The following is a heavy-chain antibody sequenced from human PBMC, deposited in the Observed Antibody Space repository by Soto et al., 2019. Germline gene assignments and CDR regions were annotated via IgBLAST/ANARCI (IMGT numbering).Heavy chain of an antibody. D-gene: IGHD6-19*01. V-gene: IGHV3-53*01. Sequence: GGSLRLSCAASGFTVSGMFMNWVRQAPGKGLEWVSVIYPAGPTYYAGSVKGRFTISRDNSKNTLFLQLNNLRAEDTAVYYCARDADSSGLHYWGQGILVTVSS. CDR3: ARDADSSGLHY. CDR1: GFTVSGMF. CDR2: IYPAGPT. J-gene: IGHJ4*02.